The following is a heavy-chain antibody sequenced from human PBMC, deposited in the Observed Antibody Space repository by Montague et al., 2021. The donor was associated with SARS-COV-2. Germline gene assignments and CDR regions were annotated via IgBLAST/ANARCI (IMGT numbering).Heavy chain of an antibody. V-gene: IGHV4-4*02. CDR3: VRGGTMTVVVFDY. Sequence: SETLSLTCTVSGGSISNSNWWTWVRQSPGRGLEWIGEIFRSGAXXXNPXXXSRVTMSVDMSRNQFSLSLSNVTAADTAIYYCVRGGTMTVVVFDYWGQGTLVTVSS. CDR2: IFRSGAX. CDR1: GGSISNSNW. D-gene: IGHD3-22*01. J-gene: IGHJ4*02.